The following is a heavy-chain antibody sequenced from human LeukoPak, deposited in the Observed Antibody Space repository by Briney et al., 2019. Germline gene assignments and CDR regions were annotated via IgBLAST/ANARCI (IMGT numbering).Heavy chain of an antibody. CDR2: IGPTGSDR. D-gene: IGHD1-14*01. CDR1: GFTVSSNY. J-gene: IGHJ4*02. CDR3: ATETNGRHYDY. Sequence: PGGSLRPSCAASGFTVSSNYMSWVRQAPGKGLEWVASIGPTGSDRYHADSIKGRFTISRDNANNFLYLQMNSLRAEDTAVYYCATETNGRHYDYWGQGTLLTVSS. V-gene: IGHV3-21*06.